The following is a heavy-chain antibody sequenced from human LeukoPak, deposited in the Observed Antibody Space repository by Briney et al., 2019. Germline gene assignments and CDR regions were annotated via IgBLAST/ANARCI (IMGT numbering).Heavy chain of an antibody. Sequence: SQTLSLTCTVSGGSISSGGYYWSWIRQHPGKGLEWIGYIYYSGSTYYNPSLKSRVTISVDTSKNQFSLKLSSVTAADTAVYYCARARQQPHVFDIWGQGTMVTVSS. V-gene: IGHV4-31*03. D-gene: IGHD6-13*01. CDR2: IYYSGST. J-gene: IGHJ3*02. CDR3: ARARQQPHVFDI. CDR1: GGSISSGGYY.